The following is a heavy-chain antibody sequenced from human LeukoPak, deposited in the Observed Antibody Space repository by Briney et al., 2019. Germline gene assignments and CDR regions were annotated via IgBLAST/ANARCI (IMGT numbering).Heavy chain of an antibody. CDR3: KSSPTSRIDS. CDR1: GFTFSTSP. D-gene: IGHD6-13*01. Sequence: GGSLRLSCSASGFTFSTSPMHWVRQAPGKGLECVSAIGSTGGDTYYADSVKGRFAISRDNSKNTVYLQMSSLRPEDTAIYYCKSSPTSRIDSWGQGTLVTVSS. J-gene: IGHJ4*02. V-gene: IGHV3-64D*09. CDR2: IGSTGGDT.